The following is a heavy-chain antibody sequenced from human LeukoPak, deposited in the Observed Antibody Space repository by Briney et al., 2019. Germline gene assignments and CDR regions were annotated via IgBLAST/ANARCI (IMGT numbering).Heavy chain of an antibody. CDR2: ISSSGSTI. J-gene: IGHJ6*04. V-gene: IGHV3-48*03. CDR1: GFTFSSYE. Sequence: GGSLRLSCAASGFTFSSYEMNWVRQAPGKGLEWVSYISSSGSTIYYADSVKGRFTISRDNAKNSLYLQMNSLRAEDTAVYYCAEPGITMIGDVWGKGTTVTVSS. D-gene: IGHD3-10*02. CDR3: AEPGITMIGDV.